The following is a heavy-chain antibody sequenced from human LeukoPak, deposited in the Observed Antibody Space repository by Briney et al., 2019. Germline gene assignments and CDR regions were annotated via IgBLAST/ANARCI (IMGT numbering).Heavy chain of an antibody. D-gene: IGHD3-3*01. Sequence: TLSLTCTVSGGSINSDTYYWNWIRQPAGKGLEGIGRMETSGSTNYNPSLKSRVTISVDRSKNQFSLKLSSVTAADTAVYYCARGTGTRITIFGVVISALDIWGQGTTVTVSS. CDR1: GGSINSDTYY. CDR3: ARGTGTRITIFGVVISALDI. J-gene: IGHJ3*02. V-gene: IGHV4-61*02. CDR2: METSGST.